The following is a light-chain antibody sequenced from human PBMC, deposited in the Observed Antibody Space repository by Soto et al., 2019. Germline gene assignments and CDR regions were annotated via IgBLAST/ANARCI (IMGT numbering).Light chain of an antibody. CDR2: VGS. V-gene: IGKV2-28*01. CDR3: MQALQSPWT. J-gene: IGKJ1*01. Sequence: DVVMTQSPLSLPVTPGEPASISCRSSQSLLHTNGYNYLHWYLQKPGQSPQLLIYVGSNRASGVPDRFSGSGSGPEFTLKISEVETADVGVYYCMQALQSPWTFGQGTKVEIK. CDR1: QSLLHTNGYNY.